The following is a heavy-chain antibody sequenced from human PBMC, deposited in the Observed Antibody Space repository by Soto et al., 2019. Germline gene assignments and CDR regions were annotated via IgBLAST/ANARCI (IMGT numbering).Heavy chain of an antibody. J-gene: IGHJ6*02. CDR1: GFTFSSYG. V-gene: IGHV3-30*18. Sequence: QVQLVESGGGVVQPGRSLRLSCAASGFTFSSYGMHWVRQAPGKGLEWVAVISYDGSNKYYADSVKGRFTISIDNSKNTLYLQMNSLRAEDTAVYYCANSMGTYNWNPWGMDVWVQGTTVTVSS. D-gene: IGHD1-20*01. CDR2: ISYDGSNK. CDR3: ANSMGTYNWNPWGMDV.